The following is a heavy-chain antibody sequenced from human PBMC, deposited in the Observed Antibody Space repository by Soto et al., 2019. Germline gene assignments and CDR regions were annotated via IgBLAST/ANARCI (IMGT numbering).Heavy chain of an antibody. J-gene: IGHJ4*02. Sequence: GGSLRLSCAASGFTVSSYAMSWVRQAPGKGLEWVSGISGSGDTTYYADSVKGRFTISRDSSKNTLNLQMNSLRAEDTAVYYCATDRLPAATTEFFGDWGQGTLVTVSS. D-gene: IGHD2-2*01. V-gene: IGHV3-23*01. CDR2: ISGSGDTT. CDR1: GFTVSSYA. CDR3: ATDRLPAATTEFFGD.